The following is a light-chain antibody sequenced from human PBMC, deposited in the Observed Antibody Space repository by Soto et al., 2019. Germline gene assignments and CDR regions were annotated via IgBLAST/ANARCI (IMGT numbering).Light chain of an antibody. J-gene: IGLJ1*01. CDR1: SSDVGTYNL. CDR2: EGS. V-gene: IGLV2-23*01. CDR3: CSYAGSSTYV. Sequence: QSALTQPASVSGSPGQSITISCTGTSSDVGTYNLVSWYQHHPGKAPKLMIYEGSKRPSGVSNRFSGSKSRNTASLTISGLQAEDEADYYCCSYAGSSTYVFGTGTKVTVL.